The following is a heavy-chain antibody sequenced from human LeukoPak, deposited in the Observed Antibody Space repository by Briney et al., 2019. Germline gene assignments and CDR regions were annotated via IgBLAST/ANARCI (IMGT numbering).Heavy chain of an antibody. CDR1: GGSISSSYSY. D-gene: IGHD1-7*01. CDR3: ASHRYWNYYLDY. J-gene: IGHJ4*02. Sequence: SETLSLTCTVSGGSISSSYSYWGWIRQPPGKGLEWIGNIYYSGSTYYSPSLTSRVTVSVDTSENQFSLKLSSVTAADTAVYFCASHRYWNYYLDYWGQGTLVTVSS. CDR2: IYYSGST. V-gene: IGHV4-39*07.